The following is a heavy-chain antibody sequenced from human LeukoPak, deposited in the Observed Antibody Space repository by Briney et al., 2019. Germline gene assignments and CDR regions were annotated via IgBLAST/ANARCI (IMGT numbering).Heavy chain of an antibody. CDR3: ARVDCSSTSCYTSNRYFDY. D-gene: IGHD2-2*02. V-gene: IGHV1-69*10. Sequence: ASVKVSCKASGGTFSSYAISWVRQAPGQGLEWMGRIIPILGIANYAQKFQGRVTITADKSTSTAYMELSSLRSEDTAVYYCARVDCSSTSCYTSNRYFDYWGQGTLATVSS. CDR2: IIPILGIA. J-gene: IGHJ4*02. CDR1: GGTFSSYA.